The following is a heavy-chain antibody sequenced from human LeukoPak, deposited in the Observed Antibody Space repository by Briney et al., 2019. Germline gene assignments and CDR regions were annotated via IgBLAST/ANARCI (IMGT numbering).Heavy chain of an antibody. Sequence: GGSLRLSCAASGFTSSSYGMHWVRQAPGKGLEWVAVIWYDGSNKYYADSVKGRFTISRDNSKNTLYLQMNSLRAEDTAVYYCAKDVSGYWPNWFDPWGQGTLVTVSS. CDR2: IWYDGSNK. CDR1: GFTSSSYG. J-gene: IGHJ5*02. D-gene: IGHD3-22*01. CDR3: AKDVSGYWPNWFDP. V-gene: IGHV3-33*06.